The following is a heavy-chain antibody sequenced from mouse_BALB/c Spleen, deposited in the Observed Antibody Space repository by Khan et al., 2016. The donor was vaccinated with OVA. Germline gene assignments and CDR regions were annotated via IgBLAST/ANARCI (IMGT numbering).Heavy chain of an antibody. D-gene: IGHD4-1*01. Sequence: VQLKESGPGLVKPSQSLSLTCTVTGYSITSDYAWNWIRQFPGNKLEWMGYISYSGSTTYNPSLKSRISITRDTSKDQFFLKLTSVTSEDTATXYTASDLGRSYAIDYWGQGTSVTVSS. CDR2: ISYSGST. CDR1: GYSITSDYA. V-gene: IGHV3-2*02. J-gene: IGHJ4*01. CDR3: ASDLGRSYAIDY.